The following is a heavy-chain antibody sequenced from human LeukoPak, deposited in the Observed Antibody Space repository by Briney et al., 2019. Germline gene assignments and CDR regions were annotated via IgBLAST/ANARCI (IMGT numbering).Heavy chain of an antibody. CDR3: ARGYALDS. D-gene: IGHD2-2*01. V-gene: IGHV6-1*01. J-gene: IGHJ4*02. Sequence: SQTLSLTRAITRDSVSNNSVAWNWTRQSPSRGLEWLGRTYYRSKWYYEYAVSVRSRITINPDTSKNHFSLQLNSVTPEDTAVYYCARGYALDSWGQGTLVTVSS. CDR1: RDSVSNNSVA. CDR2: TYYRSKWYY.